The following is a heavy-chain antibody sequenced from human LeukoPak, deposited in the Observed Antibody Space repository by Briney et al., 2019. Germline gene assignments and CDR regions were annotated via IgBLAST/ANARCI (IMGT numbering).Heavy chain of an antibody. CDR1: GFTFSSYG. D-gene: IGHD3-16*01. J-gene: IGHJ4*02. V-gene: IGHV3-33*01. CDR3: ARGLVWGGYFDY. Sequence: RRSLRLSCAAAGFTFSSYGMHWVRQAPGKGLEWVAVIWYDGSNKYYADSVKGRFTISRDNSKNTLYLQMNSLRAEDTAVYYCARGLVWGGYFDYWGQGTLVTVSS. CDR2: IWYDGSNK.